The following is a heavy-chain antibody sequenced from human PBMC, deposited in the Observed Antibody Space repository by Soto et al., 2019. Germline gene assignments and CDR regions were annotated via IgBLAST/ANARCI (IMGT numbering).Heavy chain of an antibody. J-gene: IGHJ4*02. D-gene: IGHD5-12*01. CDR2: ISAYNGNT. Sequence: ASVKVSCKASGYTFTSYGISWVRQAPGQGLEWMGWISAYNGNTNYAQKLQGRVTMTTDTSTRTAYMELRSLRSDDTAVYYCARSSRDGYNYPSRXWGQVTLVTVS. CDR3: ARSSRDGYNYPSRX. V-gene: IGHV1-18*01. CDR1: GYTFTSYG.